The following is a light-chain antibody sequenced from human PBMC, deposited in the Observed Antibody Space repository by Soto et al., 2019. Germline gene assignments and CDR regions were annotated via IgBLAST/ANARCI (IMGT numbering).Light chain of an antibody. Sequence: DIQMTQSPSTLSASVGDRVTITCRANQTISSWLAWYQQKPGTAPKLLIYKASNLQSGVPSRFSGSGSETEFTLTISSLQPDDFATYYCQQYHNYYGGITFGQGTRLEIK. CDR3: QQYHNYYGGIT. CDR1: QTISSW. V-gene: IGKV1-5*03. CDR2: KAS. J-gene: IGKJ5*01.